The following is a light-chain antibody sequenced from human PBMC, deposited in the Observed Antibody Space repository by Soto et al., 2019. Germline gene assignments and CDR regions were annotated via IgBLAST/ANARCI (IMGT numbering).Light chain of an antibody. J-gene: IGKJ4*01. Sequence: EIVLIQSPFTLSLFPGERATLTCRARQSMSSSLAWYQQNPGEAPRLLIFDASNRATGIPVRFSGSGSGTDFTLTISSLEPDDFTVYYCQQHSDWPLTFGGGTRVEI. CDR2: DAS. CDR1: QSMSSS. V-gene: IGKV3-11*01. CDR3: QQHSDWPLT.